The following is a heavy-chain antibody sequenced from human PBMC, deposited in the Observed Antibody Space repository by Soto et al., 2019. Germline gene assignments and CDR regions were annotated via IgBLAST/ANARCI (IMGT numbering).Heavy chain of an antibody. CDR2: ISYDGSNK. Sequence: QVQLVESGGGVVQPGRSLRLSCAASGFTFSSYGMHWVRQAPGQGLEWVAVISYDGSNKYYADSVKGRFTISRDNSKNTLYLQMNSLRAEDTAVYYCAKDRGLYRMVYYYYYGMDVWGQGTTVTVSS. CDR3: AKDRGLYRMVYYYYYGMDV. D-gene: IGHD3-10*01. V-gene: IGHV3-30*18. CDR1: GFTFSSYG. J-gene: IGHJ6*02.